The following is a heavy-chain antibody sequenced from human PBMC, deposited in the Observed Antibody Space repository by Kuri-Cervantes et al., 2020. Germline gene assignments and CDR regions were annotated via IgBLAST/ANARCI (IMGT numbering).Heavy chain of an antibody. CDR1: GGTFSSYA. CDR3: AINYYGSGSYYSWFDP. CDR2: INAGNGNT. Sequence: ASVKVSCKASGGTFSSYAISWVRQAPGQGLEWMGWINAGNGNTKYSQKLQGRVTMTTDTSTSTAYMELGSLRSDDTAVYYCAINYYGSGSYYSWFDPWGQGTLVTVSS. J-gene: IGHJ5*02. V-gene: IGHV1-18*01. D-gene: IGHD3-10*01.